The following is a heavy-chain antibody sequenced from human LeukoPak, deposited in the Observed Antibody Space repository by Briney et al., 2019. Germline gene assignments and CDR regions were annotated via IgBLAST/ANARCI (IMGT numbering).Heavy chain of an antibody. CDR3: ARGSFPRWVVVVSENWFDP. D-gene: IGHD3-22*01. CDR2: IYYSGST. V-gene: IGHV4-31*03. J-gene: IGHJ5*02. CDR1: GGSISSGGYS. Sequence: SETLSLTCTVSGGSISSGGYSWSRIRQHPGKGLEWIGYIYYSGSTYYNPSLKSRVTISVDTSKNQFSLKLSSVTAADTAVYYCARGSFPRWVVVVSENWFDPWGQGTLVTVSS.